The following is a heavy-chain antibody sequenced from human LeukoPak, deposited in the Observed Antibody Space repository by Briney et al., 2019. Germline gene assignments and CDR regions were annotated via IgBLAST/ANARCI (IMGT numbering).Heavy chain of an antibody. D-gene: IGHD3-3*01. CDR1: GFTFSSYA. CDR2: SGNGGST. V-gene: IGHV3-23*01. CDR3: AKDFWSGYYPNC. Sequence: PGGSLRLSCAASGFTFSSYAMSWVRQAPGKGLEWVSGSGNGGSTYYADSVKGRFTISRDNSKNTLYLQMNSLRAEDTAVYYCAKDFWSGYYPNCWGQGTLVTVSS. J-gene: IGHJ4*02.